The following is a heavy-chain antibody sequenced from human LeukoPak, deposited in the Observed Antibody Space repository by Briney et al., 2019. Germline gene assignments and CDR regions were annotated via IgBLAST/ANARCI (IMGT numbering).Heavy chain of an antibody. CDR1: GFTFSGSC. Sequence: GGSLTLSCAASGFTFSGSCIHWVRQSSGKGREWVGQIDKKDKGYATATAYAASVKGRFTISRDDSINTAYLQMKSLKTEDTALYYCTGDSGTYNWFDPWGQGTLVTDSS. V-gene: IGHV3-73*01. J-gene: IGHJ5*02. CDR2: IDKKDKGYATAT. D-gene: IGHD1-26*01. CDR3: TGDSGTYNWFDP.